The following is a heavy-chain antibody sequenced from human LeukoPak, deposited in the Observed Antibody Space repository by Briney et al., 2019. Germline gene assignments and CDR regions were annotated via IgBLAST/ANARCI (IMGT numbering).Heavy chain of an antibody. V-gene: IGHV3-23*01. CDR3: AKALGGYDFDY. CDR1: GFTFRSYG. CDR2: LSGSGGTT. Sequence: SLRLSCAASGFTFRSYGMSWVRQAPGKGVEGVSSLSGSGGTTYYADSVKGRFTISRDNSKNTLFLHMNSLRAEDTAAYYCAKALGGYDFDYWGQGTLVTVXS. J-gene: IGHJ4*02. D-gene: IGHD3-16*01.